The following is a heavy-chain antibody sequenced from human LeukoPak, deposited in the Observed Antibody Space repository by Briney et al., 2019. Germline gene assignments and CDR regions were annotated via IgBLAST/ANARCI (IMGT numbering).Heavy chain of an antibody. Sequence: SVKVSCKASGGTFSSYAISWVRQAPGQGLEWMGGIIPIFGTANYAQKFQGRVTITADESTSTAYMELSSLRSEDTAVYYCARLDWNYHVGVDYWGQGTLVTVSS. J-gene: IGHJ4*02. CDR2: IIPIFGTA. CDR1: GGTFSSYA. V-gene: IGHV1-69*13. D-gene: IGHD1-7*01. CDR3: ARLDWNYHVGVDY.